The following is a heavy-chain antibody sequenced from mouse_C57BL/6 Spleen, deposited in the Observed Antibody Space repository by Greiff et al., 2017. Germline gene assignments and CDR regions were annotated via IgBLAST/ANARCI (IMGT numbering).Heavy chain of an antibody. CDR2: IDTETCGT. CDR3: TRLGLRGGYDAWGY. CDR1: GYTFTDYE. D-gene: IGHD2-2*01. V-gene: IGHV1-15*01. Sequence: VKLQESGAELVRPGASVTLSCKASGYTFTDYEMHWVKQTPVHGLEWIGAIDTETCGTANNQKFKGKAILTAAKTSSTAYMELRRLTSEDSAVYYCTRLGLRGGYDAWGYCGQGTSVTVSS. J-gene: IGHJ4*01.